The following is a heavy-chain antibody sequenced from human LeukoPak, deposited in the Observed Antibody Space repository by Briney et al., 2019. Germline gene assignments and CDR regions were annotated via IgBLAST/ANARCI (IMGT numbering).Heavy chain of an antibody. CDR1: GFTFSSYV. V-gene: IGHV3-23*01. D-gene: IGHD4-17*01. CDR3: AKDPRVYITVTFYFEY. CDR2: ISANGGST. Sequence: PGGSLRLSCAASGFTFSSYVMSWVRQAPGKGLEWVSSISANGGSTYYADSVKGRFTISRDNSRNALYLQMSSLRAEDTAIYYCAKDPRVYITVTFYFEYWGQGTLVTVSS. J-gene: IGHJ4*02.